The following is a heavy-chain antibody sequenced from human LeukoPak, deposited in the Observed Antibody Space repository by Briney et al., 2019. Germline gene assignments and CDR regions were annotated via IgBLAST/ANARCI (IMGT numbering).Heavy chain of an antibody. V-gene: IGHV4-59*01. Sequence: KPSETLSLTCTVSGGSISSYYWSWIRQPPGKGLEWIGYIYYSGGTNYNPSLKSRVTISVDTSKNQFSLKLSSVTAADTAVYYCARVDSVAAAGTFDYWGQGTLVTVSS. CDR2: IYYSGGT. CDR3: ARVDSVAAAGTFDY. J-gene: IGHJ4*02. D-gene: IGHD6-13*01. CDR1: GGSISSYY.